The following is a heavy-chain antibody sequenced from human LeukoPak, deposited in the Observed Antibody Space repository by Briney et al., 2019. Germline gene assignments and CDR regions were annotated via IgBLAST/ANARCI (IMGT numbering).Heavy chain of an antibody. V-gene: IGHV4-39*01. CDR2: IYYSGST. D-gene: IGHD3-3*01. CDR1: GGSISSSSYY. J-gene: IGHJ6*03. Sequence: PSETLSLTCTVSGGSISSSSYYWGWIRQPPGKGLEWIGSIYYSGSTYYNPSLKSRVTISVDTSKNQFSLKLSSVTAAGTAVYYCARQSAIFALHYYYMDVWGKGTTVTVSS. CDR3: ARQSAIFALHYYYMDV.